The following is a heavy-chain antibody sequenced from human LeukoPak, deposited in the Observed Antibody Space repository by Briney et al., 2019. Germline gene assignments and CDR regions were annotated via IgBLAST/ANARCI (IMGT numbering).Heavy chain of an antibody. J-gene: IGHJ6*04. CDR2: INDSGDI. CDR1: GAAFRGYF. CDR3: ARRVDVDLKGGVWFHTLHV. V-gene: IGHV4-34*01. D-gene: IGHD2-21*02. Sequence: SETLSLTCAAYGAAFRGYFYSWIRQPPGKGLEWIGEINDSGDINYNPSLKTRVSISTDKSKNQIFLRLSSVTAADSAVYYCARRVDVDLKGGVWFHTLHVWGKGTTVIVSS.